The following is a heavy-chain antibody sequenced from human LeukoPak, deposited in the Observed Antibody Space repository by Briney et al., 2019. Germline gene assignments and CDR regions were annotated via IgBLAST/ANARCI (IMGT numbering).Heavy chain of an antibody. CDR3: ARRGEFSEFDY. CDR2: IYYSGST. CDR1: GGSISSYY. Sequence: PSETLSLTCTVSGGSISSYYWSWIRQPPGKGLEWIGYIYYSGSTSYNPSLKSRVTISIDTSKKQFSLKLSSVTAADTAVYYCARRGEFSEFDYWGQGTLVTVST. J-gene: IGHJ4*02. V-gene: IGHV4-59*01. D-gene: IGHD3-16*01.